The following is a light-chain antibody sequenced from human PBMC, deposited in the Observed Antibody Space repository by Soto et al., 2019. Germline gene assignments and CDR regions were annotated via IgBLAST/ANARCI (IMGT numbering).Light chain of an antibody. CDR1: TSNIGNNY. CDR2: DDN. Sequence: QSVLTQPPSVSAAPGQKVTISCSGSTSNIGNNYVSWYQQLPGTAPKLLIYDDNKRSSGIPDRFSGSKSGTSATLGITGLQTGDEADYYCGTWDSSLSAAVFGGGTKVTVL. J-gene: IGLJ3*02. CDR3: GTWDSSLSAAV. V-gene: IGLV1-51*01.